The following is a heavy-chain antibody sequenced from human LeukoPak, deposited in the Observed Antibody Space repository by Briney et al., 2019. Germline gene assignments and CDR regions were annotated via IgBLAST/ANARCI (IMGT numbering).Heavy chain of an antibody. Sequence: KVSCKASGYTFTSNGISWVRQAPRQGLEWMGWISAYNGNTNYAQKLQGRVTMTTDTSTSTVYMELRSLRSDDTAVYYCVRDVGGDSSGSNFDYWGQGTLVTVSS. CDR2: ISAYNGNT. CDR1: GYTFTSNG. D-gene: IGHD3-22*01. CDR3: VRDVGGDSSGSNFDY. V-gene: IGHV1-18*01. J-gene: IGHJ4*02.